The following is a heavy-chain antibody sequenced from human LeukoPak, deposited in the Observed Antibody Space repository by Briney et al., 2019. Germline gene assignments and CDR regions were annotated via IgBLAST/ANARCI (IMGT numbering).Heavy chain of an antibody. CDR3: ARDMYYYDGDSYSYGMDV. D-gene: IGHD3-22*01. V-gene: IGHV6-1*01. CDR1: GDSVSSNTAV. CDR2: TYYRSKWYN. J-gene: IGHJ6*02. Sequence: SQTLSLTCAISGDSVSSNTAVWNWIRQSPSRDLEWLGRTYYRSKWYNDYALSVKSRITINPDTSKNQFSLQLNSVTPEDTALYYCARDMYYYDGDSYSYGMDVWGQGTTVTVSS.